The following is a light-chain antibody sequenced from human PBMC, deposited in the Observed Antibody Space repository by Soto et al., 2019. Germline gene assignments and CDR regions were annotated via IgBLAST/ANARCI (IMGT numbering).Light chain of an antibody. V-gene: IGKV3-15*01. CDR3: QQYNHWPLYT. Sequence: EVVMTQSPATLSVSPGERATLSCRASQSVSRNLAWYQQRPGRAPRLLIYDASTMATNIPTRFSGSGSGTEFTLTISILQSEDFAVYYCQQYNHWPLYTFGQGTKLEIK. CDR2: DAS. J-gene: IGKJ2*01. CDR1: QSVSRN.